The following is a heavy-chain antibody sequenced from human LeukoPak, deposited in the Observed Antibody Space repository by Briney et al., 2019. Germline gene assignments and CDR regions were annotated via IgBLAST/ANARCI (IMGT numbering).Heavy chain of an antibody. CDR3: ARKGSSGYDSFDD. J-gene: IGHJ4*02. D-gene: IGHD3-22*01. V-gene: IGHV4-38-2*02. Sequence: SETLSLTCTVSGYSISGGYYWGWIRQPPGKGLEWIGSIDHSGSTYYNPSLKSRVTISVDTSKNQFSLKLSSVTAADTAVYYCARKGSSGYDSFDDLGQGTLVTVSS. CDR2: IDHSGST. CDR1: GYSISGGYY.